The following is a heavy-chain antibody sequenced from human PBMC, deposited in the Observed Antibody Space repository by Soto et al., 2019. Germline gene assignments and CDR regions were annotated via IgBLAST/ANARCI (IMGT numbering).Heavy chain of an antibody. CDR1: GFTFSSYE. CDR3: ARDQEAGSFFPYYYGMDV. V-gene: IGHV3-48*03. CDR2: ISSSGSTI. Sequence: RLSCATSGFTFSSYEMNWVRQAPGKGLEWVSYISSSGSTIYYADSVKGRFTISRDNAKNSLYLQMDSLRAADTAVYYCARDQEAGSFFPYYYGMDVWGQGTTVTVSS. J-gene: IGHJ6*02. D-gene: IGHD6-13*01.